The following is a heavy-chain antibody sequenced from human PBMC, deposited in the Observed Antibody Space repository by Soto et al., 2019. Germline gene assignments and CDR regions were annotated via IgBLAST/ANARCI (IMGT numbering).Heavy chain of an antibody. CDR3: ARLVRGVIMYFDY. CDR1: GGSISGYY. D-gene: IGHD3-10*02. Sequence: SETLSLTCTVSGGSISGYYWSWIRQPPGKGLEWIGYIYYSGSTNYNPSLESRVTISVDTSKNQFSLELSSVTAADTAVYYCARLVRGVIMYFDYWGQGTLVTVSS. J-gene: IGHJ4*02. CDR2: IYYSGST. V-gene: IGHV4-59*01.